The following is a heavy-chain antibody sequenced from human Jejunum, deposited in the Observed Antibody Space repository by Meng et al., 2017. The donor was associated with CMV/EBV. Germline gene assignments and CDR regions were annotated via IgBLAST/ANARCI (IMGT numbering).Heavy chain of an antibody. J-gene: IGHJ4*02. CDR3: TRVLSGSSGQFDN. D-gene: IGHD1-26*01. V-gene: IGHV3-74*01. CDR2: INSDASIT. Sequence: EVQVVESGGGLVRPGESLRLSCAASGFTLSNYWMHWVRQVPGKGLVWVSRINSDASITSYANSVKGRFTISRDNAKNTLYLQMNSLSVEDTAVYYCTRVLSGSSGQFDNWGQGALVTVSS. CDR1: GFTLSNYW.